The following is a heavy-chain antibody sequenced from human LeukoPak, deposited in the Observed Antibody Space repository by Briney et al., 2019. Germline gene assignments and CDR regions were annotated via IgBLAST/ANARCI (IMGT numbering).Heavy chain of an antibody. CDR1: GGTFSSYA. J-gene: IGHJ5*02. CDR3: ARESCEQQLVCYWFDP. V-gene: IGHV1-69*04. CDR2: IIPILGIA. D-gene: IGHD6-13*01. Sequence: SVKVSCKASGGTFSSYAISWVRQAPGQGLECMGRIIPILGIANYAQKFQGRVTITADKSTSTAYMELSSLRSEDTAVYYCARESCEQQLVCYWFDPWGQGTLVTVSS.